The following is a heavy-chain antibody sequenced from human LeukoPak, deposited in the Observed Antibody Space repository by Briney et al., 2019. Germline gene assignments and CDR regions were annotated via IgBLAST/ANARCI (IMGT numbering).Heavy chain of an antibody. D-gene: IGHD4-17*01. V-gene: IGHV4-4*07. CDR2: IYTSGST. CDR3: ARVFDYGDESPGYYYGMDV. J-gene: IGHJ6*02. Sequence: NPSETLSLTCTVSGGSISSYYWSWIRQPAGKGLEWIGRIYTSGSTNYNPSLKSRVTMSVDTSKNQFSLKLSSVTAADTAVYYCARVFDYGDESPGYYYGMDVWGQGTTVTVSS. CDR1: GGSISSYY.